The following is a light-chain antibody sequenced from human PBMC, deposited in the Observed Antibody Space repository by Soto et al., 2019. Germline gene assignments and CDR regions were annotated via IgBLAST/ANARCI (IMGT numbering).Light chain of an antibody. V-gene: IGKV1-27*01. Sequence: DIQMTQSPSSLSASVRDRVTITCRASQGISNYLAWYQQKPGKVPKLLIYAASTLQSGVPSRFSGSGSGTDFTLTIISLQPEDVETYYCQKYDSAPWTFGQGTKVEIK. J-gene: IGKJ1*01. CDR2: AAS. CDR3: QKYDSAPWT. CDR1: QGISNY.